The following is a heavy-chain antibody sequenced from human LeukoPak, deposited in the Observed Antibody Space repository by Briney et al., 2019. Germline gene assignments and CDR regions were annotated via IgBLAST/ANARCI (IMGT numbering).Heavy chain of an antibody. Sequence: NPSQTLSLTCTVSGGSISSGSYYWSWIRQPAGKGLEWIGRIYTSGSTNYNPSLKSRVTISVDTSKNQFSLKLSSVTAADTAVYYCARETRITGTWSGYSYGLPFLDYWGQGTLVTVSS. CDR2: IYTSGST. D-gene: IGHD5-18*01. J-gene: IGHJ4*02. CDR1: GGSISSGSYY. CDR3: ARETRITGTWSGYSYGLPFLDY. V-gene: IGHV4-61*02.